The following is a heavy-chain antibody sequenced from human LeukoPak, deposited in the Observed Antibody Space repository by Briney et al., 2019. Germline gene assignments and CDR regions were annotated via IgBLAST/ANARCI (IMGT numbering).Heavy chain of an antibody. D-gene: IGHD3-16*01. J-gene: IGHJ4*02. CDR2: IYYSGST. CDR1: GGSISSSSYY. CDR3: ATWGYPLGY. V-gene: IGHV4-39*07. Sequence: SETLSLTCTVSGGSISSSSYYWGWIRRPPGKGLEWIGSIYYSGSTYYNPSLKSRVTISVDTSKNQFSLKLSSVTVADTAVYYCATWGYPLGYWGQGTLVTVSS.